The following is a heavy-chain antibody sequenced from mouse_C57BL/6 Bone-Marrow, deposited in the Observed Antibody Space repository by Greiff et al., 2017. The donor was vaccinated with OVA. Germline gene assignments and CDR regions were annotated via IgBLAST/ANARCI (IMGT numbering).Heavy chain of an antibody. CDR3: ARERPYYAMDY. CDR1: GFSLTSYG. V-gene: IGHV2-9*02. CDR2: IWAGGST. J-gene: IGHJ4*01. Sequence: VMLVESGPGLVAPSQSLSITCTVSGFSLTSYGVHWVRQPPGKGLEWLGVIWAGGSTNYNSALMSRLSISKNNSKSQVFLKMNSLQTDDTAMYYCARERPYYAMDYWGQGTSVTASS.